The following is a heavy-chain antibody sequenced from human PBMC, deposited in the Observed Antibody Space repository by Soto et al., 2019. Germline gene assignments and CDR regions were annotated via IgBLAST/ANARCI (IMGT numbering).Heavy chain of an antibody. Sequence: ASVKVSCKASGYSFTGYYIHWVRQAPGQGLEWMGWINPDSGATNYAQNFQGRVTLTSDTSISTASMDLTSLTSDDTAVYYCARGDYGTGGYPFPYFDYWGQGALVTVS. J-gene: IGHJ4*02. CDR2: INPDSGAT. CDR3: ARGDYGTGGYPFPYFDY. V-gene: IGHV1-2*02. CDR1: GYSFTGYY. D-gene: IGHD2-8*02.